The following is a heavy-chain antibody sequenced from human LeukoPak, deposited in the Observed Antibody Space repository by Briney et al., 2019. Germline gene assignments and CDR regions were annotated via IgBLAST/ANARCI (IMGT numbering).Heavy chain of an antibody. D-gene: IGHD6-19*01. CDR2: ISAYNGNT. Sequence: GASVKVSCKAPGYTFTSYGISWVGQAPGQRLEGLGWISAYNGNTNYAQKLQGRVTMTTDTSTSTAYMELRSLRSDDTAVYYCARDQRIWYSSGWPYFDYWGQGTLVTVSS. J-gene: IGHJ4*02. V-gene: IGHV1-18*04. CDR3: ARDQRIWYSSGWPYFDY. CDR1: GYTFTSYG.